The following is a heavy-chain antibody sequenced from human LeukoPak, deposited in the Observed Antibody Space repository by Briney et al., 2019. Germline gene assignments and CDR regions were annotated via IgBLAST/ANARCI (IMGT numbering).Heavy chain of an antibody. D-gene: IGHD3-16*01. Sequence: PGGSLRLSCAASGFTFSSYWMNWARQAPGKGLEWVASINHNGNVNYYVDSVKGRFTISRDNAKNSLYLQMSNLRAEDTAVYFCVRGESGIQENSFDIWGQGTQVTVSS. CDR1: GFTFSSYW. CDR3: VRGESGIQENSFDI. V-gene: IGHV3-7*03. J-gene: IGHJ3*02. CDR2: INHNGNVN.